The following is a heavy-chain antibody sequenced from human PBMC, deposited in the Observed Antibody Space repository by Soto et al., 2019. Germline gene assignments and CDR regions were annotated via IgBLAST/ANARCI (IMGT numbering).Heavy chain of an antibody. CDR2: IYPGDSDT. D-gene: IGHD6-19*01. J-gene: IGHJ4*02. V-gene: IGHV5-51*01. CDR3: ARHRYSSGWYPPDDY. Sequence: PGESLKISCKGSGYSFTIYWIGWVRQMPGKGLEWMGIIYPGDSDTRYSPSFQGQVTISADKSISTAYLQWSSLKASDTAMYYCARHRYSSGWYPPDDYWGQGTLVTVSS. CDR1: GYSFTIYW.